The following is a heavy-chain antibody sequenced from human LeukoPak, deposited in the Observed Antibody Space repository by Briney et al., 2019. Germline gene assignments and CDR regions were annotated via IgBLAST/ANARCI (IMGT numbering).Heavy chain of an antibody. Sequence: GRSLRLSCVASGFTFGSYGMHWVRQAPGKGLEWVAVISYDGSNKYYADSVKGRFTISRDNSKNTLYLQMNSLRAEDTAVYYCAKDQGALNFDYWGQGTLVTVSS. CDR3: AKDQGALNFDY. CDR1: GFTFGSYG. D-gene: IGHD3-16*01. J-gene: IGHJ4*02. CDR2: ISYDGSNK. V-gene: IGHV3-30*18.